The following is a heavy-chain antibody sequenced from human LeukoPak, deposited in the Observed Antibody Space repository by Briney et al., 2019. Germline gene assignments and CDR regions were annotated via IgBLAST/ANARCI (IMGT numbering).Heavy chain of an antibody. CDR3: AKDLTLYNYDILTGYSRDAFDI. D-gene: IGHD3-9*01. Sequence: GGSLRLSCAASGFTFSSYGMHWVRQAPGKGLEWVAVISYDGSNKYYADSVKGRFTISRDNSKNTLYLQMNSLRAEDTAVYYCAKDLTLYNYDILTGYSRDAFDIWGQGTMVTVSS. CDR1: GFTFSSYG. V-gene: IGHV3-30*18. CDR2: ISYDGSNK. J-gene: IGHJ3*02.